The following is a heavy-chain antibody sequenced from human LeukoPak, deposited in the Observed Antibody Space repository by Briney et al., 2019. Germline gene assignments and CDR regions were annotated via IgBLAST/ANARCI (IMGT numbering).Heavy chain of an antibody. D-gene: IGHD6-13*01. Sequence: GESLKISCKGSGYSFSSYWITWVHQMPGKGLEWMGRIDPSDSYTNYSPSFQGRVTISADKSISTAYLQWSSLKASDTAVYYCARHVPYTSSWYFDYWGQGTLVTVSS. CDR3: ARHVPYTSSWYFDY. J-gene: IGHJ4*02. CDR2: IDPSDSYT. V-gene: IGHV5-10-1*01. CDR1: GYSFSSYW.